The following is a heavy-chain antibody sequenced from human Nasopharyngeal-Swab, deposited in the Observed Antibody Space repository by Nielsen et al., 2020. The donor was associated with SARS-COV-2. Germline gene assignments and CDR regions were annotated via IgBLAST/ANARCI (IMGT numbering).Heavy chain of an antibody. Sequence: ASVKVSCKASGYTFTGYYMHWVRQAPGQGLEWMGRINPNSGGTNYAQKFQGRVTMTRDTSISTAYMELSRLRSDDTAVYYCARGYSCYDLYYYYYMDVWGKGTTVTVSS. CDR2: INPNSGGT. V-gene: IGHV1-2*06. CDR1: GYTFTGYY. CDR3: ARGYSCYDLYYYYYMDV. J-gene: IGHJ6*03. D-gene: IGHD5-12*01.